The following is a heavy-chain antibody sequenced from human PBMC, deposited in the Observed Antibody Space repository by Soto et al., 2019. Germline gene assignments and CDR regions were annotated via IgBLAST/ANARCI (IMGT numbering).Heavy chain of an antibody. J-gene: IGHJ4*02. CDR1: GYTFTSYG. CDR3: ATSRITIFGVVIIPYDY. V-gene: IGHV1-18*01. Sequence: QVQLVQSGAEVKKPGASVKVSCKASGYTFTSYGISWVRQAPGQGLEWMGWISAYNGNTNYAQKLQGRVTMTTDTSTSTAYMELRSLRSDDTAVYYCATSRITIFGVVIIPYDYWGQGTLVTVSS. D-gene: IGHD3-3*01. CDR2: ISAYNGNT.